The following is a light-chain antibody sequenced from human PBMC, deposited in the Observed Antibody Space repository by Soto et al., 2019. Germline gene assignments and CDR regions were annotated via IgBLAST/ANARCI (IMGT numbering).Light chain of an antibody. CDR1: QSLLHNNGYNY. CDR3: MQALQTRT. V-gene: IGKV2-28*01. J-gene: IGKJ1*01. CDR2: LGS. Sequence: DSVMTQSPLSLPVTPGEPSSISCRSSQSLLHNNGYNYVDWYLQKPGQSPQLLIYLGSNRASGVPDRFSGSGSGTDFTLKISRVEAEDVGVYYCMQALQTRTCGQGTKVEI.